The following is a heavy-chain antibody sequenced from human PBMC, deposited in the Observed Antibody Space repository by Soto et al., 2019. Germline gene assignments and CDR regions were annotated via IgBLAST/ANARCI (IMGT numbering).Heavy chain of an antibody. D-gene: IGHD6-19*01. J-gene: IGHJ2*01. V-gene: IGHV3-30*18. Sequence: QVQLVESGGGVVQPGRSLRLSCAASGFTFSSYGMHWVRQAPGKGLEWVAVISYDGSNKYYADSVKGRFTISRDNSKNTLYLQMNSLRAEDTAVYYCAKSYPWYSSGWYWYFDLWGRGTLVTVSS. CDR1: GFTFSSYG. CDR2: ISYDGSNK. CDR3: AKSYPWYSSGWYWYFDL.